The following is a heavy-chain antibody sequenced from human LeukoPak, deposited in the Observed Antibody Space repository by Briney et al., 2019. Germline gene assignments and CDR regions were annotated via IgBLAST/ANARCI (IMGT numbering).Heavy chain of an antibody. CDR3: ARDLAFPGGYGSAEFYFDF. J-gene: IGHJ4*02. V-gene: IGHV3-48*04. CDR1: GFTFSSYS. Sequence: PGGSLRLSCAASGFTFSSYSMNWVRQAPGKGLEWVSYISSSSSTIYYADSVKGRFTISRDNAKNSLYLQMNSLRAEDTAVYYCARDLAFPGGYGSAEFYFDFWGQGALVTVSS. D-gene: IGHD1-26*01. CDR2: ISSSSSTI.